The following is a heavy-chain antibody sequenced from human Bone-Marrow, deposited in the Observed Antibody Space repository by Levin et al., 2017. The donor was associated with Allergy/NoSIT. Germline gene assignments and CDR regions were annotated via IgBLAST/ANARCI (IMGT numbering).Heavy chain of an antibody. CDR3: ARDQTFYSGSRSVWRWFDT. CDR1: GGSINGSP. Sequence: SETLSLTCSVSGGSINGSPWSWIRQPPGKGLEWIANVFHSGVINYNPSLRSRVDISLDSSKRQFSLKFNSVTAADTAIYYCARDQTFYSGSRSVWRWFDTWGQGILVTVSS. D-gene: IGHD3-10*01. CDR2: VFHSGVI. V-gene: IGHV4-59*12. J-gene: IGHJ5*02.